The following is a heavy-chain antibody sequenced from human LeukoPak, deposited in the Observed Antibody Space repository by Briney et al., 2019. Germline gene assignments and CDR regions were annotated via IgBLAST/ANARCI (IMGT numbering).Heavy chain of an antibody. J-gene: IGHJ4*02. CDR3: ARTTYYYDSFDY. V-gene: IGHV1-2*02. CDR1: GYTFTGYY. CDR2: INPNSGGT. D-gene: IGHD3-22*01. Sequence: ASVKVSCKASGYTFTGYYMHWVRQAPGQGLEWMGWINPNSGGTNYAQKFQGRVTMTRDTSISTAYMELSRLRSGDTAVYYCARTTYYYDSFDYWGQGTLVTVSS.